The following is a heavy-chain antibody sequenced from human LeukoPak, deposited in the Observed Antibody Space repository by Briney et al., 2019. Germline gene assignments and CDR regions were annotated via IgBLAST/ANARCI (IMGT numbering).Heavy chain of an antibody. D-gene: IGHD3-16*01. CDR2: INPDGSSP. Sequence: GGSLRLSCAASGFTFSSYWMHWVRQAPGKGLVWVSRINPDGSSPNYADSVKGRFTISRDNAKNTVYLQMDSLRADDTAVYYCANGAFRLYYIDVWGKGTTVTVSS. CDR3: ANGAFRLYYIDV. CDR1: GFTFSSYW. J-gene: IGHJ6*03. V-gene: IGHV3-74*01.